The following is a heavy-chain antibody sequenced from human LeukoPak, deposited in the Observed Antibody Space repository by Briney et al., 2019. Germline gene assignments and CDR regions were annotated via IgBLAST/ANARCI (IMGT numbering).Heavy chain of an antibody. J-gene: IGHJ4*02. CDR1: GGSFSGYY. CDR2: INHSGST. D-gene: IGHD1-26*01. V-gene: IGHV4-34*01. CDR3: AREHSGSYSAVLGY. Sequence: SETLSLTCAFYGGSFSGYYWSWIRQPPGKGLEWIGEINHSGSTNYNPSLKSRVTISVDTSKNQFSLKLSSVTAADTAVYYCAREHSGSYSAVLGYWGQGTLVTVSS.